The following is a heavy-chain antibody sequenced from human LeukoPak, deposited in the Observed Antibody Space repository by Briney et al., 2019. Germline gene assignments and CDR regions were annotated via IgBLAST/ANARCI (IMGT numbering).Heavy chain of an antibody. J-gene: IGHJ3*02. CDR1: GFTFSSYA. CDR2: ISSNGGST. V-gene: IGHV3-64D*06. D-gene: IGHD3-9*01. CDR3: VKGDCDILTGYFLINAFDI. Sequence: PGGSLRLSCSASGFTFSSYAMHWVRQAPGKGLQYVSAISSNGGSTYYADSVKGRFTISRDNSKNTLYLQMSSLRAEDTAVYYCVKGDCDILTGYFLINAFDIWGQGTMVTVSS.